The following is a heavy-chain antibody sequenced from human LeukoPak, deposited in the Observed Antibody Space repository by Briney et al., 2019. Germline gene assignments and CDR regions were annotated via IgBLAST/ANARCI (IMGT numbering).Heavy chain of an antibody. CDR3: ARESGLHAPYYYYMDV. CDR2: IIPIFGTA. D-gene: IGHD1-26*01. CDR1: GGTFSSYA. Sequence: ASVKVSCKASGGTFSSYAISWVRQAPGQGLEWMGGIIPIFGTANYAQKFQGRVTITADESTSTAYMELSSLRSEDTAVYYCARESGLHAPYYYYMDVWGKGTTVTVSS. J-gene: IGHJ6*03. V-gene: IGHV1-69*13.